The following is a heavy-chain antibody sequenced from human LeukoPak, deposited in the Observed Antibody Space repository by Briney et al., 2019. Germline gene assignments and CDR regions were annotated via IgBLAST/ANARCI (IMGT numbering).Heavy chain of an antibody. V-gene: IGHV4-38-2*02. CDR2: IYHSGST. CDR1: AYSISSGYY. CDR3: ARDQLLSYYFDY. J-gene: IGHJ4*02. D-gene: IGHD2-2*01. Sequence: SETLSLTCAVSAYSISSGYYWGWIRQPPGKGLEWIESIYHSGSTYYNPSLKSRVTISVDTSKNQFSLKLSSVTAADTAVYYCARDQLLSYYFDYWGQGTLVTVSS.